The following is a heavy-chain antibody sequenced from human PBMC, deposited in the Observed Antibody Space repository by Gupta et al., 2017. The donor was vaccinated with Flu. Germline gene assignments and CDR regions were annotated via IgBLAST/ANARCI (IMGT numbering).Heavy chain of an antibody. Sequence: QLQLQESGQGLVKPSETLSLTCAVSGGSISSSSYYWGWIRQPPGKGLDWIGSIYYSGSTYYNPSLKSRVTISVDTSKNQFSLKLSSVTAADTAVYYCATNYYYGSGTGWYFDLWGRGTLVTVSS. D-gene: IGHD3-10*01. CDR1: GGSISSSSYY. CDR3: ATNYYYGSGTGWYFDL. J-gene: IGHJ2*01. CDR2: IYYSGST. V-gene: IGHV4-39*01.